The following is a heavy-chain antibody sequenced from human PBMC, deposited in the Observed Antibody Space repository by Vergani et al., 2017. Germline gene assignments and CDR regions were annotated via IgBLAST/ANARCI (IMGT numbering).Heavy chain of an antibody. CDR2: VTSSGGSM. CDR1: GFVFSDHY. Sequence: QVQLVESGGGLVKPGGSLRLTCAASGFVFSDHYMTCIRQAPGKGLEWVSYVTSSGGSMYYADSVKGRFTISRDNAKNALYLQMNSLRVEDTAVYYCVRAETRWYESYCYYDMDVWGKGTTVTVSS. CDR3: VRAETRWYESYCYYDMDV. J-gene: IGHJ6*03. D-gene: IGHD6-13*01. V-gene: IGHV3-11*01.